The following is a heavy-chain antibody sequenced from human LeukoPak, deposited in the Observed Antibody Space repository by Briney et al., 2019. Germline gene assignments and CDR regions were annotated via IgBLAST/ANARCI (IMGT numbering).Heavy chain of an antibody. V-gene: IGHV3-33*01. D-gene: IGHD5-12*01. J-gene: IGHJ4*02. Sequence: GGALRLSCAASGFSFSSYSMHCVRQAPGRGREWVAVIWYDGSNKYYADSVKGRFTISRDNSKTTLYLQMNSVRAEDTAVYYCARDSGVGGYHPTVDYWGEGTLVAVSS. CDR3: ARDSGVGGYHPTVDY. CDR2: IWYDGSNK. CDR1: GFSFSSYS.